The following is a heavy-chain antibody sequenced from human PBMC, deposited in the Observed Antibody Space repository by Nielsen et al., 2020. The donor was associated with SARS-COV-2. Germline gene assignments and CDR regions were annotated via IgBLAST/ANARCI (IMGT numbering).Heavy chain of an antibody. V-gene: IGHV3-11*01. CDR2: ISSSGSTI. D-gene: IGHD3-3*01. CDR3: AKGARFLEWLTTPSYYYYGMDV. J-gene: IGHJ6*02. Sequence: GESLKISCAASGFTFSDYYMSWIRQAPGKGLEWVSYISSSGSTIYYADSVKGRFTISRDNAKNSLYLQMNSLRAEDTALYYCAKGARFLEWLTTPSYYYYGMDVWGQGTTVTVSS. CDR1: GFTFSDYY.